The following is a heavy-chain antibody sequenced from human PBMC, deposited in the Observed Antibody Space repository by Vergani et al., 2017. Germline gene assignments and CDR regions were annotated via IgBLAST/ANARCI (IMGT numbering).Heavy chain of an antibody. V-gene: IGHV4-39*01. D-gene: IGHD3-9*01. CDR3: ARTGSFILRYFHWAL. J-gene: IGHJ4*02. CDR1: GGSITSSSYY. CDR2: IYHSGVS. Sequence: QLHLQESGPGLVKPSETLSLTCTVSGGSITSSSYYWGWTRQPPGKGLEWIGNIYHSGVSYYNPSLKGRVTISVDTPKNQFSLEVTSVTAADTAIYFCARTGSFILRYFHWALWGQGTLVTVSS.